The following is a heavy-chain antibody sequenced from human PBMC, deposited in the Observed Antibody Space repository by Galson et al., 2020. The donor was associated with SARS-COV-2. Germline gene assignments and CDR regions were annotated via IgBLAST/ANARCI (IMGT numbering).Heavy chain of an antibody. CDR3: ARDPLELCGGGSWYFYYYGMDV. CDR1: GGSISSYY. J-gene: IGHJ6*02. Sequence: SETLSLTCTVSGGSISSYYWSWIRQPAGKGLEWIGRIYTSGSTNYNPSLKSRVTMSVDTSKNQFSLKLSSVTAADTAVYYCARDPLELCGGGSWYFYYYGMDVWGQGTTVTVSS. V-gene: IGHV4-4*07. D-gene: IGHD2-15*01. CDR2: IYTSGST.